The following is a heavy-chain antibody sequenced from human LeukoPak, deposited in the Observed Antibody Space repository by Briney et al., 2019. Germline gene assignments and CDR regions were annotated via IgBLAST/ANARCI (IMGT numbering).Heavy chain of an antibody. D-gene: IGHD1-26*01. CDR2: IHYTGTT. CDR3: ATNRVGTYDRPFDI. CDR1: GGSINSHY. J-gene: IGHJ3*02. Sequence: PSETLSLTCIVSGGSINSHYWGWIRQTPGKGLEWIGDIHYTGTTKYNPSVKSRVTISIDTSKNQFSLELSSVTATDTAVYFCATNRVGTYDRPFDIWGQGTMVTVSS. V-gene: IGHV4-59*08.